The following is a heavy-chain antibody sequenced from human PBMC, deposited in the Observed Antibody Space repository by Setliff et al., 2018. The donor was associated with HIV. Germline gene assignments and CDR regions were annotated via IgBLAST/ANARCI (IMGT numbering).Heavy chain of an antibody. Sequence: GGSLRLSCAVSGFTFSTYAMSWVRQAPGKGLEWVSTISAGGGSTYYADSVKGRFTISRDDSKSIAYLQMNSLKTEDTAVYYCTRDRGYVVTPRYCYYMDVWGKGTTVTVSS. CDR3: TRDRGYVVTPRYCYYMDV. J-gene: IGHJ6*03. D-gene: IGHD2-21*02. CDR1: GFTFSTYA. CDR2: ISAGGGST. V-gene: IGHV3-23*01.